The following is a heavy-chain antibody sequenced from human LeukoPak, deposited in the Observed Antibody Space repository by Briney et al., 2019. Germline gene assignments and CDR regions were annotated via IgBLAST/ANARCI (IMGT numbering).Heavy chain of an antibody. CDR2: IWPDGSNK. CDR1: GFTFSSLG. CDR3: AKAYGSGWYYYFDY. Sequence: PGGSLRLSCAASGFTFSSLGMLCVREAPAKGRGWVAFIWPDGSNKYYADSVKGRFTISRDNSKNTLYLQMNSLRAEDTAVYYCAKAYGSGWYYYFDYWGQGTLVTVSS. V-gene: IGHV3-30*02. J-gene: IGHJ4*02. D-gene: IGHD6-19*01.